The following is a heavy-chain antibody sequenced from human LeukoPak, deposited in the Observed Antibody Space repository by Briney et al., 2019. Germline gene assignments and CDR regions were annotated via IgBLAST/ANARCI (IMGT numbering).Heavy chain of an antibody. D-gene: IGHD6-6*01. V-gene: IGHV4-34*01. CDR2: INHSGST. CDR3: ARVGGSSSSKDNPDY. Sequence: SENLSLTCAVYGGSFSGYYWSWIRQPPGKGLEWIGEINHSGSTNYNPSLKSRVTISVDTSKNQFSLKLSSVTAADTAVYYCARVGGSSSSKDNPDYWGQGTLVTVSS. CDR1: GGSFSGYY. J-gene: IGHJ4*02.